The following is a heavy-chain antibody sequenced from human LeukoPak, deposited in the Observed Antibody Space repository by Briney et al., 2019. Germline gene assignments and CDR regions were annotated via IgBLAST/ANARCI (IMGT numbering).Heavy chain of an antibody. V-gene: IGHV3-23*01. CDR2: ISSSGGRI. D-gene: IGHD3-9*01. Sequence: PGGSLRLSCAVSGFTFTTYWLGWVRQPPGKGLEWVSDISSSGGRIYYADSVKGRFTISRDNSKNTLYLQMNSLRAEDTAVYYCARGQSFDWLTHEYWGQGTLVTVSS. CDR1: GFTFTTYW. CDR3: ARGQSFDWLTHEY. J-gene: IGHJ4*02.